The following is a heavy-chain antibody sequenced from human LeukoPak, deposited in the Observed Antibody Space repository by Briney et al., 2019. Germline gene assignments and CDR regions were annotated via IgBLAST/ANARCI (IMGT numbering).Heavy chain of an antibody. CDR1: GYTFTGYY. Sequence: APVKVSCKASGYTFTGYYMHWVRQAPGQGLEWMGWINPNSGGTNYAQKFQGRVTMTRDTSISTAYMELSRLRSDDTAVYYCARFEYSSSREFDYWGQGTLVTVSS. CDR2: INPNSGGT. D-gene: IGHD6-6*01. J-gene: IGHJ4*02. V-gene: IGHV1-2*02. CDR3: ARFEYSSSREFDY.